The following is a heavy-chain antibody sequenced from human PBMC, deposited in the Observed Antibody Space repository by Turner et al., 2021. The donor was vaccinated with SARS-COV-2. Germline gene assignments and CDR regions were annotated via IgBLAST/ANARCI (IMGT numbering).Heavy chain of an antibody. Sequence: QLQPQESGPGLVKPSETLSLTCTVSGGSISRSSYYWGWIRQPPGKGLEWIGSVYYSGRTYYNPSFKSRLTISVDTSKNQFSLKLSSVTAADTAVYYCARFEYGYSYSFGFDYWGQGTLVTVSS. J-gene: IGHJ4*02. CDR2: VYYSGRT. D-gene: IGHD5-18*01. V-gene: IGHV4-39*01. CDR3: ARFEYGYSYSFGFDY. CDR1: GGSISRSSYY.